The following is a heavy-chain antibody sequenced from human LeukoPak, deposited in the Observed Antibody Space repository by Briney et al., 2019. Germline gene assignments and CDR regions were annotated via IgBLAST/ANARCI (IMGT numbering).Heavy chain of an antibody. CDR3: AREMEQQQGMDY. Sequence: SVKVSCKASGGTFSRYAISWVRHAPGQGRVWGGGIIPIFGTANYVQKFQGRVTLTADESTSTAYMELRSLRSEDTAVYYCAREMEQQQGMDYWGQGTLVTVSS. V-gene: IGHV1-69*13. D-gene: IGHD6-13*01. J-gene: IGHJ4*02. CDR1: GGTFSRYA. CDR2: IIPIFGTA.